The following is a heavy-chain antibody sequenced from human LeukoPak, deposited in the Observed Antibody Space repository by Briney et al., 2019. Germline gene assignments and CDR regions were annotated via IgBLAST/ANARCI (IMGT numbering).Heavy chain of an antibody. J-gene: IGHJ4*02. Sequence: SETLSLTCNVSGGSISNYFRGWIRQPAEKGLEWIGRIHASGSTNYSPSLKSRVTMSVDTSTNQFSLKLISVTAADTAIYYCARENRDDGDNRGRFFDYWGQGTLVTVSS. CDR3: ARENRDDGDNRGRFFDY. V-gene: IGHV4-4*07. CDR1: GGSISNYF. CDR2: IHASGST. D-gene: IGHD4-17*01.